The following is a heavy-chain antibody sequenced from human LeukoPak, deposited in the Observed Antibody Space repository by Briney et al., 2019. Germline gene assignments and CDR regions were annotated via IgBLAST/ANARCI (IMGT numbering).Heavy chain of an antibody. V-gene: IGHV4-34*01. Sequence: SETLSLTCAVYGGSFSGYYWSWIRQPPGKGLEWIGEINHRGSTNYNPSLKSRVTISVDTSKNQFSLKLSSVTAADTAVYYCARGQSGWYFYWGQGTLVTVSS. CDR1: GGSFSGYY. D-gene: IGHD6-19*01. CDR3: ARGQSGWYFY. J-gene: IGHJ4*02. CDR2: INHRGST.